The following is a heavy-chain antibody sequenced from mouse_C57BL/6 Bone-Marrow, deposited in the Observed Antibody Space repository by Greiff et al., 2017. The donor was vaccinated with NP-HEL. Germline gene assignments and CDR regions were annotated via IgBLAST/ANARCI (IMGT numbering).Heavy chain of an antibody. CDR2: IDPSDSYT. D-gene: IGHD2-2*01. V-gene: IGHV1-59*01. Sequence: QVQLQQPGAELVRPGTSVKLSCKASGYTFTSYWMHWVKQRPGQGLEWIGVIDPSDSYTNYNQKFKGKATLTVDTSSSTAYMQLSSLTSEDSAVYYCARGGGLRQDYWGQGTTLTVSS. CDR1: GYTFTSYW. J-gene: IGHJ2*01. CDR3: ARGGGLRQDY.